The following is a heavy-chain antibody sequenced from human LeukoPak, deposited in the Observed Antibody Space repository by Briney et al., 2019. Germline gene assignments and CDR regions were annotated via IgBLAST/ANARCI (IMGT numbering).Heavy chain of an antibody. CDR3: AKNSPPSLWFGELFVDY. V-gene: IGHV3-23*01. J-gene: IGHJ4*02. CDR2: ISGSGGST. D-gene: IGHD3-10*01. CDR1: GFTFSSYA. Sequence: GGSLRLSCAASGFTFSSYAMSWVRQAPGKGLEWVSAISGSGGSTYYADSVKGRFTISRDNSKNTLYLQMNSLGAEDTAVYYCAKNSPPSLWFGELFVDYWGQGTLVTVSS.